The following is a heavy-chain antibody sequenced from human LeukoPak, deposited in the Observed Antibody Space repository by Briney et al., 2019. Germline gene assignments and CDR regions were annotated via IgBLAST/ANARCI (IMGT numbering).Heavy chain of an antibody. Sequence: ASVKVSCKAYGYTFTCYGINWVRQAPGQGLEWMGRISAYNGNTNYAQKLQGRVTMTTDTSTSTAYMELRSLRSDDTAVYYCARGASCYNCLDYYYGMDVWGQGTTVTVSS. V-gene: IGHV1-18*01. CDR2: ISAYNGNT. J-gene: IGHJ6*02. CDR1: GYTFTCYG. CDR3: ARGASCYNCLDYYYGMDV. D-gene: IGHD2-15*01.